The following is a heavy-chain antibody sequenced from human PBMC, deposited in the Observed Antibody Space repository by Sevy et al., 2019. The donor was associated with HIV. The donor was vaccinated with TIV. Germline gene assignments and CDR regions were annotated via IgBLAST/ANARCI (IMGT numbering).Heavy chain of an antibody. D-gene: IGHD3-3*01. Sequence: GGSLRLSCTSSGFTFSSYAMNWVRQAPGKGLEWVSTISHSGDSTYYADSVKGRFTISRDNSENTLYLQMNSLRAEDTALYYCAGRKVGDFWSGSIRGPWAGGPLFDYWGQGTLATVSS. CDR2: ISHSGDST. J-gene: IGHJ4*02. V-gene: IGHV3-23*01. CDR1: GFTFSSYA. CDR3: AGRKVGDFWSGSIRGPWAGGPLFDY.